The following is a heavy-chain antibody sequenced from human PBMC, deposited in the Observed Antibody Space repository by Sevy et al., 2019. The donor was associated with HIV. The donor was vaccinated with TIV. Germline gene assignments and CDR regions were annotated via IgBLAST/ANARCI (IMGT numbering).Heavy chain of an antibody. CDR2: ISGSSNYI. Sequence: GGSLRLSCAASGFSFSSYPMNWVRQAPGKGLEWVSSISGSSNYIYYADSMRGRFTISRDNAKNSLYLQMNSLRAEDTAVYDCAGPYGSGSCEAFDIWGQGTMVTVSS. J-gene: IGHJ3*02. D-gene: IGHD3-10*01. CDR1: GFSFSSYP. CDR3: AGPYGSGSCEAFDI. V-gene: IGHV3-21*01.